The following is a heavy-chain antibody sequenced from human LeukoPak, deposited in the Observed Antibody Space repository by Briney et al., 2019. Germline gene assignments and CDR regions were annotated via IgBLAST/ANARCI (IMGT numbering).Heavy chain of an antibody. CDR1: GFTFSSYG. D-gene: IGHD2-2*01. J-gene: IGHJ6*02. Sequence: GGSLRLSCAASGFTFSSYGLHWVRQAPGKGLEWVAVIWYDGSNKYYADSVKGRFTISRDNSKNTLYLQMNSLRAEDTAVYYCAREKGSTSSLYGMDVWGQGTTVTVSS. CDR2: IWYDGSNK. V-gene: IGHV3-33*01. CDR3: AREKGSTSSLYGMDV.